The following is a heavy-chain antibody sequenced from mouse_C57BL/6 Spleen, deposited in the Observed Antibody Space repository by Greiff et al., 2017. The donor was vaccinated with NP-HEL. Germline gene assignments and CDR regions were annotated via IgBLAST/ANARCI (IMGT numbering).Heavy chain of an antibody. J-gene: IGHJ3*01. D-gene: IGHD1-1*01. Sequence: VKLVESGAELAKPGASVKLSCKASGYTFTSYWMHWVKQRPGQGLEWIGYINPSSGYTKYNQKFKDKATLTADKSSSTAYMQLSSLTYEDSAVYYCARSALRDQAWFAYWGQGTLVTVSA. CDR2: INPSSGYT. CDR3: ARSALRDQAWFAY. CDR1: GYTFTSYW. V-gene: IGHV1-7*01.